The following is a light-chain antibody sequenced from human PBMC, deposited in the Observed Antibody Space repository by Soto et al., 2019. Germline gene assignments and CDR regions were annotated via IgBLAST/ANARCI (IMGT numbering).Light chain of an antibody. J-gene: IGLJ1*01. V-gene: IGLV1-51*01. Sequence: QSVLTQPPSVSAASGQKVSISCSGSDSNTGSNFVSWFQQLPGTAPKLLIYDNNSRPSGIPDRFSGSKSGTSATLDISGLQTGDEADYYCGTWDRSLSIYVFGSGTKVTAL. CDR1: DSNTGSNF. CDR2: DNN. CDR3: GTWDRSLSIYV.